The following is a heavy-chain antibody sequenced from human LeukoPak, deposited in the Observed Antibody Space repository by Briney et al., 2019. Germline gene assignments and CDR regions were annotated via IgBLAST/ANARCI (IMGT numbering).Heavy chain of an antibody. CDR2: INHSGST. D-gene: IGHD3-10*01. V-gene: IGHV4-34*01. CDR1: GGSFSGYY. Sequence: PSGTLSLTCAVYGGSFSGYYWSWIRQPPGKGLEWIGEINHSGSTNYNPSLKSRVTISVDTSKNQFSLKLSSVTAADTAVYYCARGKRSGGSGSYPSPSFDYWGQGTLVTVSS. CDR3: ARGKRSGGSGSYPSPSFDY. J-gene: IGHJ4*02.